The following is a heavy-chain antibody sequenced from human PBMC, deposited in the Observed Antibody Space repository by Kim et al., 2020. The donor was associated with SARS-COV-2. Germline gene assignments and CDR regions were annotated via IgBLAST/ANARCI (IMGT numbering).Heavy chain of an antibody. CDR1: GYTFNSYG. D-gene: IGHD3-9*01. CDR3: ARDKADFDWLNNWFDP. Sequence: ASVKVSCKASGYTFNSYGISWVRQAPGQGLEWMGWISAYNGDTRNAQKFQGRVIMTTDTSTNTAYMELRNLRSDDTAVYYCARDKADFDWLNNWFDPWGQGTLVTVSP. V-gene: IGHV1-18*01. J-gene: IGHJ5*02. CDR2: ISAYNGDT.